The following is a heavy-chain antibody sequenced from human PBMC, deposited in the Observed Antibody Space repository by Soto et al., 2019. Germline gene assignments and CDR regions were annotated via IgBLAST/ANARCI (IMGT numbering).Heavy chain of an antibody. CDR2: IRHDGADS. CDR3: AADLVAGSGSLGH. V-gene: IGHV3-74*01. J-gene: IGHJ4*02. Sequence: EVQLVESGGGSAQPGGSLRLSCAAYGFTFSSRWMHWVRQDPGKGLQWVSRIRHDGADSNYADFVGGRFTISRDNTKNTLHLQMNSLRAEDTAVYFCAADLVAGSGSLGHWGQGTLVTVSS. CDR1: GFTFSSRW. D-gene: IGHD3-10*01.